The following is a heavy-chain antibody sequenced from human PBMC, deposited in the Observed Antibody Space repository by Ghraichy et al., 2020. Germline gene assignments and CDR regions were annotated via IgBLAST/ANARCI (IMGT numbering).Heavy chain of an antibody. CDR1: GFTFSSYC. V-gene: IGHV3-30*18. CDR2: ISYDGSHK. CDR3: AKRRWDCDYPDY. J-gene: IGHJ4*02. Sequence: GGSLRLSCAASGFTFSSYCMHWVRQAPGKGLEWVAVISYDGSHKYYADSVKGRFTISRDNSKNTLYLQMNSLRAEDTAVYYCAKRRWDCDYPDYWGQGTLVTVSS. D-gene: IGHD1-26*01.